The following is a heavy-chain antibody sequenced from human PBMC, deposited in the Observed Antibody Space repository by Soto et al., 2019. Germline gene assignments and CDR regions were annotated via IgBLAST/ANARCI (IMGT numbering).Heavy chain of an antibody. CDR2: ISNTGTT. Sequence: PSETLSLTCTVSGGSISSGYWSWLRQSPGEGLEWIGHISNTGTTNYSPSLKSRVFMSVDTSKTQISLKLSSVNAADTAVYYCARVGTRLKTETFDYWAQGNLVPVSS. D-gene: IGHD2-2*01. CDR3: ARVGTRLKTETFDY. V-gene: IGHV4-59*01. CDR1: GGSISSGY. J-gene: IGHJ4*02.